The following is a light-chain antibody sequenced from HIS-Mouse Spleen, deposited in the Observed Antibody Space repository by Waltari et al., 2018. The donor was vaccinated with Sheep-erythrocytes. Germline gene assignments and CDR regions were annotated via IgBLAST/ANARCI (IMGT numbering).Light chain of an antibody. CDR1: QGMSSS. J-gene: IGKJ2*01. Sequence: AIRMTQSPSSLSASTGDRVTITCRASQGMSSSLAWYQQKPGKAPKLLIYAASTLQSGVPSRFSGSGSGTDFTLTISCLQSEDFATYYCQQYYSYPYTFGQGTKLEIK. V-gene: IGKV1-8*01. CDR3: QQYYSYPYT. CDR2: AAS.